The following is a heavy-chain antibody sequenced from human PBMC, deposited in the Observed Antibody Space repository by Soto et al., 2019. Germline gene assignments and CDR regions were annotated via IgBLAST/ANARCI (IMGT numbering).Heavy chain of an antibody. J-gene: IGHJ6*02. Sequence: QVQLQESGPGLVKPSETLSLTGTVSGGSISSYKWTWIRQPPGKGLEWIGYIYSSGSTNYNPSLKSRVTISVDTSKNQFSLKLSSVTAADTAVYYCARYGSHYYYYNMDVWGQGTTVTVSS. CDR2: IYSSGST. CDR1: GGSISSYK. V-gene: IGHV4-59*01. D-gene: IGHD3-10*01. CDR3: ARYGSHYYYYNMDV.